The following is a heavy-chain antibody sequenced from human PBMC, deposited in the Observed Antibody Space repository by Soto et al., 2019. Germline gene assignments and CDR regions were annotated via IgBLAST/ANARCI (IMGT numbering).Heavy chain of an antibody. CDR3: AREDGDHYYYYMDV. CDR2: IIPILGIA. J-gene: IGHJ6*03. Sequence: SVKVTCKASGGSFSSNTRSWVRQAPGQGLEWMGRIIPILGIANYAQKFQGRVTITADKSTSTAYMELSSLRSEDTAVYYCAREDGDHYYYYMDVWGKGTTVTVSS. V-gene: IGHV1-69*04. CDR1: GGSFSSNT.